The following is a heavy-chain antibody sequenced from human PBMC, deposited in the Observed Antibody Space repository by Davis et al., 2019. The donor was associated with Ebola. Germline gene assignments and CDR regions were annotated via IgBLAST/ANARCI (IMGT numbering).Heavy chain of an antibody. CDR2: ISAYNGNT. J-gene: IGHJ6*03. D-gene: IGHD3-3*01. CDR1: GYTFTSYG. V-gene: IGHV1-18*04. CDR3: ARCPSDFWSGYYYYYYMDV. Sequence: ASVKVSCTASGYTFTSYGISWVRQAPGQGLEWMGWISAYNGNTNYAQKLQGRVTMTTDTSTSTAYMELRSLRSDDTAVYYCARCPSDFWSGYYYYYYMDVWGKGTTVTVSS.